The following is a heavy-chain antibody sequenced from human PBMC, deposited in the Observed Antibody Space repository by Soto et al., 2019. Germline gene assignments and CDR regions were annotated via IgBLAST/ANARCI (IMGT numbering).Heavy chain of an antibody. CDR3: ARLKAYDILTGPYGMDV. D-gene: IGHD3-9*01. V-gene: IGHV5-51*01. Sequence: GESLKISCKGSGYSFTSYWIGWVRQMPGKGLEWMGIIYPGDSDTRYSPSFQGQVTISADKSISTAYLQWSSLKASDTAIYYCARLKAYDILTGPYGMDVWGQGTTVTVSS. CDR2: IYPGDSDT. CDR1: GYSFTSYW. J-gene: IGHJ6*02.